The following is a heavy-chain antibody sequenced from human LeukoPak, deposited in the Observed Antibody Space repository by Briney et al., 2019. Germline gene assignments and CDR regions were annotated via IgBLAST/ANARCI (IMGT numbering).Heavy chain of an antibody. CDR1: RFTFSSYA. J-gene: IGHJ4*02. CDR2: ISNDGSIK. Sequence: QPGRSLRLSCAASRFTFSSYAMYWVRQAPGKGLEWVTLISNDGSIKHYADSVKGRFTISRDNSKNTLYMQMNGLRADDTAVYYCARDLGLIVGASDFWGPGTLVTVSS. V-gene: IGHV3-30-3*01. D-gene: IGHD1-26*01. CDR3: ARDLGLIVGASDF.